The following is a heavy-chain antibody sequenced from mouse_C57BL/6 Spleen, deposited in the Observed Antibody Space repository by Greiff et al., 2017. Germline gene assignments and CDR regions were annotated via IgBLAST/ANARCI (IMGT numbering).Heavy chain of an antibody. V-gene: IGHV1-54*01. J-gene: IGHJ3*01. CDR1: GYAFTNYL. CDR3: ARCNWECGFAY. Sequence: VQLQQSGAELVRPGTSVKVSCKASGYAFTNYLIEWVKQRPGQGLEWIGVINPGSGGTNYNEKFKGKATLTADKSSSTAYMQLSSLTSEDSAVYFCARCNWECGFAYWGQGTLVTVSA. CDR2: INPGSGGT. D-gene: IGHD4-1*02.